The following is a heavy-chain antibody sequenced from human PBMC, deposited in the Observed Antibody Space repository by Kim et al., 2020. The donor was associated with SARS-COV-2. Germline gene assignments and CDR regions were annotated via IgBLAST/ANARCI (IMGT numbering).Heavy chain of an antibody. CDR1: GGSISSYY. Sequence: SETLSLTCTVSGGSISSYYWSWIRQPSFQGLSWIFLIYTIWSPHYTPSLKSRVTMSVDTSKNQFSLKLSSVTAADTAVYYCARDRRITIFGVVIEDAFDIWGQGTMVTVSS. J-gene: IGHJ3*02. D-gene: IGHD3-3*01. V-gene: IGHV4-4*07. CDR2: IYTIWSP. CDR3: ARDRRITIFGVVIEDAFDI.